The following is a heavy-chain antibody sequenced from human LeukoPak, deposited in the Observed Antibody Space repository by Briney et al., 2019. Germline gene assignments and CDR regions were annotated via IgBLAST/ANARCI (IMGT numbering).Heavy chain of an antibody. J-gene: IGHJ4*02. CDR3: ARDLYYFGSGIDMVFDY. V-gene: IGHV3-30-3*01. CDR1: GFSGYA. D-gene: IGHD3-10*01. Sequence: PGGSLRLSCAASGFSGYAMHWVRPAPGKGLEWVAVISYDGSNKYYADSVKGRFTVSRDNSKNTLHLQVNSLRAEDTAVYYCARDLYYFGSGIDMVFDYWGQGTLVTVSS. CDR2: ISYDGSNK.